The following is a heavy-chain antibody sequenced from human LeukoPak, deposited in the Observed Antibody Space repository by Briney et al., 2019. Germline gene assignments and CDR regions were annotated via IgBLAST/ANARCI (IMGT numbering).Heavy chain of an antibody. Sequence: GGSLRLSCEASEFTLKDYWMQWVRHAAGKGLVWVSRINSDGSSASYADSVKGRFTISRDNAKNTLYLQMKSLRAEDTAVYYCARGSPTPNSRYFDLWGRGTLVTVSP. J-gene: IGHJ2*01. CDR3: ARGSPTPNSRYFDL. CDR1: EFTLKDYW. V-gene: IGHV3-74*01. D-gene: IGHD4-11*01. CDR2: INSDGSSA.